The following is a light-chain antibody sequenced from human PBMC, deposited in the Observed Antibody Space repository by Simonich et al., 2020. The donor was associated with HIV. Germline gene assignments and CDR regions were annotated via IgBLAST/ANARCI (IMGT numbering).Light chain of an antibody. CDR3: QSYDSGNRV. Sequence: NFMLTQPHSVSPSPGKTGPISCTRNSGRIASNDVQWYQQRPGSSPTTVIYKYNQRFSGGPDRFSGSIASSSNSAALIISGLEDEDEADYYSQSYDSGNRVFGGGTKLTVL. J-gene: IGLJ3*02. CDR1: SGRIASND. V-gene: IGLV6-57*01. CDR2: KYN.